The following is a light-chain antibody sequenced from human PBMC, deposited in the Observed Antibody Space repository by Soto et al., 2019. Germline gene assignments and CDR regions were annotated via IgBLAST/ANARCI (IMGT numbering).Light chain of an antibody. J-gene: IGKJ5*01. V-gene: IGKV3-20*01. CDR2: GAS. CDR3: QQYRMSPNT. Sequence: TQSPGTLSVSPGERATLSCRAAQGVTTNFAWYQQKPGQAPRLLIYGASNRATGIPDRFSGSGSGTDFSLTIRGLKPEDFAVYYCQQYRMSPNTFGQGTRLEIK. CDR1: QGVTTN.